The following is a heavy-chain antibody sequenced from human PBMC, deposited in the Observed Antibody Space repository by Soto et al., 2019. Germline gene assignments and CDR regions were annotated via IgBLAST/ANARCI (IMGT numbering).Heavy chain of an antibody. Sequence: ESLKISCKGSGYSFTSYWISWVRQMPGKGLEWMGRIDPSDSYTNYSPSFQGHVTISADKSISTAYLQWSSLKASDTAMYYCARHIIAAADPNWFDPWGQGTLVTVSS. CDR1: GYSFTSYW. D-gene: IGHD6-13*01. CDR3: ARHIIAAADPNWFDP. V-gene: IGHV5-10-1*01. CDR2: IDPSDSYT. J-gene: IGHJ5*02.